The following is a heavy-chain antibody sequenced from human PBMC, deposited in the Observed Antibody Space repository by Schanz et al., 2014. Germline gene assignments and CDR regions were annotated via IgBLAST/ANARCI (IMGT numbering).Heavy chain of an antibody. CDR1: GFIFSNFA. CDR2: ISGIGAGT. J-gene: IGHJ4*02. D-gene: IGHD5-12*01. V-gene: IGHV3-23*04. Sequence: EGQLGESGGGLVQPGGSLRLSCAASGFIFSNFAMEWVRQAPGQGPVCVPAISGIGAGTYSSDSLKGRCTFSRDNSKNTLYLQMNSLRAEDTAIYYCAKDMARGGYNWVFDSWGQGTLVTVSS. CDR3: AKDMARGGYNWVFDS.